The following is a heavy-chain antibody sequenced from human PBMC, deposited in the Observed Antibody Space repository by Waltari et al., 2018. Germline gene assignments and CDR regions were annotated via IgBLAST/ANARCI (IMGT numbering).Heavy chain of an antibody. CDR2: IIPILGIA. CDR1: GGTFSSYA. CDR3: ARDQCSGGSCYRTNYYYGMDV. V-gene: IGHV1-69*04. D-gene: IGHD2-15*01. Sequence: QVQLVQSGAEVKKPGSSVKVSCKASGGTFSSYAISWVRQAPGQGLEWMGRIIPILGIANYAQKCQGRVTITADKSTSTAYMELSSLRSEDTAVYYCARDQCSGGSCYRTNYYYGMDVWGQGTTVTVSS. J-gene: IGHJ6*02.